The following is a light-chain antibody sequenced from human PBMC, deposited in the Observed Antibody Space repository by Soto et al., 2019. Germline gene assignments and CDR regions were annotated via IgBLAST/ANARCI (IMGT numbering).Light chain of an antibody. CDR1: SSNIGADNA. Sequence: QSVLTQPPAGSGAPGQRVTISCTGTSSNIGADNAVQWYQQLPGTAPKLLMYGNSNRPSGVSDRFSGSNSGTSAALAITGLQAEDEADYYCQSYDSSLSGVVFGGGTQLTVL. V-gene: IGLV1-40*01. J-gene: IGLJ2*01. CDR2: GNS. CDR3: QSYDSSLSGVV.